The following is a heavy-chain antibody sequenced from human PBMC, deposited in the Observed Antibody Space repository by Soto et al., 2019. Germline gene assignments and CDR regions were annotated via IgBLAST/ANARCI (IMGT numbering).Heavy chain of an antibody. J-gene: IGHJ6*02. CDR1: GFTFSNYA. CDR3: AAQPRFGDLSPDYYGMDV. V-gene: IGHV3-23*01. D-gene: IGHD3-10*01. Sequence: EVQLLESGGGLVQPGGSLRLSCAASGFTFSNYAMAWVRQAPGKGLEWVSGITADGGDTYYADSVKGRFTISRDNSKNAVYLQMNSLTVEDTAVYYCAAQPRFGDLSPDYYGMDVWGQGTTVTVSS. CDR2: ITADGGDT.